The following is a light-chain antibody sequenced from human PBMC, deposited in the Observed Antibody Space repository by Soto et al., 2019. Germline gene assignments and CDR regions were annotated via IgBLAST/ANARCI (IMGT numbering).Light chain of an antibody. CDR3: QQRSNWPWT. Sequence: EIVLTQSPATLSLSPGERATLSCRASQSVSSYLAWYQQKPGQAPRLLIYDASNRVTGIPAKFSGSGSGTDFTLTISSLEPEDFAVYYCQQRSNWPWTFGQGTNVEIK. CDR2: DAS. J-gene: IGKJ1*01. CDR1: QSVSSY. V-gene: IGKV3-11*01.